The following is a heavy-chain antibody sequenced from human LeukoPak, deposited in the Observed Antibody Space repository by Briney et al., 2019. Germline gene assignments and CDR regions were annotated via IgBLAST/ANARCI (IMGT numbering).Heavy chain of an antibody. V-gene: IGHV1-2*04. Sequence: RASVKVSCKASGYTFTGYYMHWVRQAPGQGLEWMGWINPNSGGTNYAQKFQGWVTMTRDTSISTAYMELSRLRSDDTAVYYCARASLLWFGEIPPPDAFDIWGQGTMVTVSS. CDR3: ARASLLWFGEIPPPDAFDI. CDR1: GYTFTGYY. D-gene: IGHD3-10*01. CDR2: INPNSGGT. J-gene: IGHJ3*02.